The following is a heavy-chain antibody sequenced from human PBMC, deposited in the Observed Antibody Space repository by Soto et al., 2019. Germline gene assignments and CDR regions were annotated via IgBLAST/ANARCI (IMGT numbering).Heavy chain of an antibody. Sequence: GASVKVSCKASGYTFTGYYMHWVRQAPGQGLEWMGWINPNSGGTNYAQKFQGRVTMTRDTSISTAYMELSRLRSDDTAVYYCARAERELWPPPSFDYWGQGTLVTVSS. CDR3: ARAERELWPPPSFDY. V-gene: IGHV1-2*02. J-gene: IGHJ4*02. CDR1: GYTFTGYY. D-gene: IGHD1-26*01. CDR2: INPNSGGT.